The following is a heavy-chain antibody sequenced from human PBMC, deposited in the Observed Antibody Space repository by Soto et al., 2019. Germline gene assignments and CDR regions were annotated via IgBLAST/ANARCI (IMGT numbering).Heavy chain of an antibody. V-gene: IGHV1-69*01. CDR1: GGTFTTSS. Sequence: QVQLVQSGAEVKELGSSVKVSCKTSGGTFTTSSFVWVRQGPGQGLEWMGGIIPIFSKTNFAPKFQGRVTFTAAESPRTVYMDLSSLRSEDTAIYYCATDVVRSTGGDSWGQGTLVTVSS. CDR2: IIPIFSKT. CDR3: ATDVVRSTGGDS. J-gene: IGHJ4*02. D-gene: IGHD2-15*01.